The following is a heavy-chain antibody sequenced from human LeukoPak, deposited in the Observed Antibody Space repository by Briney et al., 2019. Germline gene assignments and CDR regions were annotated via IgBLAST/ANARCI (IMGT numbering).Heavy chain of an antibody. CDR1: GFTFSAYY. D-gene: IGHD1/OR15-1a*01. Sequence: PGGSLRLSCAASGFTFSAYYMHWVRQAPGKGLEWVALVSNDGGIKYYGASVRGRFTISRDNPENTLYLQMNSLRADDTAVYYCAKGGEQETFRCGMASWGQGTLVTVSS. CDR3: AKGGEQETFRCGMAS. J-gene: IGHJ5*02. V-gene: IGHV3-30*18. CDR2: VSNDGGIK.